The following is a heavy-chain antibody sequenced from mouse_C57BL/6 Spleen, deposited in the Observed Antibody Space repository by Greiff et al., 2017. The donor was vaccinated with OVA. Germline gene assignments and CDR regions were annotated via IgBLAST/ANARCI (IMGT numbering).Heavy chain of an antibody. J-gene: IGHJ3*01. CDR3: ARGGYDGYYVY. V-gene: IGHV1-54*01. CDR2: INPGSGGT. CDR1: GYAFTNYL. D-gene: IGHD2-3*01. Sequence: QVQLQQSGAELVRPGTSVKVSCKASGYAFTNYLIEWVKQRPGQGLEWIGVINPGSGGTNYNEKFKGKATLTADKSSSTAYMQLSSLTSEDSAVYFCARGGYDGYYVYWGQGTLVTVSA.